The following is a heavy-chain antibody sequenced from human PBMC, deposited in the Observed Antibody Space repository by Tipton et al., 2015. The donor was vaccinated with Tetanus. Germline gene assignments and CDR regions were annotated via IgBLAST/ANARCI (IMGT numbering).Heavy chain of an antibody. CDR1: GYIFNNYW. D-gene: IGHD2-8*01. CDR2: IYPGDSAT. Sequence: QLVQSGGEVKKPGESLKISCKGSGYIFNNYWIGWVRQKPGKGLEWMGVIYPGDSATRYSQSFQGQVTIPVDKSISTAFLQWSSLKASDTSMFYCARAHCTDGVCNFDFWGQGALVTVAS. V-gene: IGHV5-51*01. J-gene: IGHJ4*02. CDR3: ARAHCTDGVCNFDF.